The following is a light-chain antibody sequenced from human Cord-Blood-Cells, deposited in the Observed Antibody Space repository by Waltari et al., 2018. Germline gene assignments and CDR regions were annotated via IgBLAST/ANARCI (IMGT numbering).Light chain of an antibody. CDR3: CSYAGSSTYV. J-gene: IGLJ1*01. Sequence: QSALTQHASVSGSPGQSITISCTGTSRDVGSYNLVSWYQQHPGKAPKLMIYEGSKRPSGVSNRFSGSKSGNTASLTISGLQAEDEADYYCCSYAGSSTYVFGTGTKVTVL. CDR2: EGS. V-gene: IGLV2-23*01. CDR1: SRDVGSYNL.